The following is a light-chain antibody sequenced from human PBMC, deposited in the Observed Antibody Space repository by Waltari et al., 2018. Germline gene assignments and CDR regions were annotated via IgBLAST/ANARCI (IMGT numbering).Light chain of an antibody. CDR3: QQCDNWPPLT. CDR1: QSVRSF. V-gene: IGKV3-11*01. Sequence: EIVLTQSPATLSLSPGETATLSCRASQSVRSFLAWYQHKPGQAPRLRIYEASKRATGVPDRFSGSGSGTDFSLTISSLEPEDFAVYYCQQCDNWPPLTFGGGTKVE. J-gene: IGKJ4*01. CDR2: EAS.